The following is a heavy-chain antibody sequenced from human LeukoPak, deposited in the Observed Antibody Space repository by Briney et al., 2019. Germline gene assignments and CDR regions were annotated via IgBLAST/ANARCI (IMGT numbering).Heavy chain of an antibody. CDR1: GYNFTSYW. CDR3: ARLQWVYGDYVGREADAFAI. CDR2: ISPGDSDT. V-gene: IGHV5-51*01. Sequence: GESLKISCKGSGYNFTSYWIGWVRPMPGKGLDWRGIISPGDSDTKYSPSFQGHVIISADKSITTAYLQWSSLKASDTAMYYCARLQWVYGDYVGREADAFAIWGQGTMVTVSS. J-gene: IGHJ3*02. D-gene: IGHD4-17*01.